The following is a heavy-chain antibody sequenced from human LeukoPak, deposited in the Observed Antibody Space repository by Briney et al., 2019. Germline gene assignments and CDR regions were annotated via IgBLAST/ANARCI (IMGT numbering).Heavy chain of an antibody. D-gene: IGHD2-2*01. Sequence: ASVKVSCKSSGYTFMSYYMHWVRQAPGQGLEWLGMINLNGGSTSYVEKLQGRVTMSRDTSTSTVYMDLSSLRSEDTAVYYCARGGAGLESTGVNSPAYGMDVWGQGTTVTVSS. J-gene: IGHJ6*02. CDR2: INLNGGST. CDR3: ARGGAGLESTGVNSPAYGMDV. V-gene: IGHV1-46*01. CDR1: GYTFMSYY.